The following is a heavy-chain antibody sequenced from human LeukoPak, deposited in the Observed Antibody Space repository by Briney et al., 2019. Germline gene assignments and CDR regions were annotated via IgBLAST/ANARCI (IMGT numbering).Heavy chain of an antibody. CDR3: TGHHQAYSRTY. V-gene: IGHV3-48*03. D-gene: IGHD6-13*01. CDR2: ISSSGSTI. J-gene: IGHJ4*02. Sequence: GGSLRLSCAASGFTFSSYEMNWVRQAPGKGLEWVSYISSSGSTIYYADSVKGRFTISRDNAKDTLYLQMNSLRAEDTAVYYCTGHHQAYSRTYWGQGTLVTVSS. CDR1: GFTFSSYE.